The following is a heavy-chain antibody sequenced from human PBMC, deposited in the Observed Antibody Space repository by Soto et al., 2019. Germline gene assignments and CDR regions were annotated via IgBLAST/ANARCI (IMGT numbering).Heavy chain of an antibody. D-gene: IGHD3-22*01. CDR2: ISDDGTKK. V-gene: IGHV3-30*03. CDR1: RFTFSNYG. J-gene: IGHJ4*02. Sequence: QVQLVESGGGVVQPGKSLRLSCAASRFTFSNYGMHWVRQAPGKGLEWVALISDDGTKKYYADSVKGRFTISRDNSKNTLYLQMISLRAVDTAVYFCARELYYYDSSGYYPLENWGQGILVTVSS. CDR3: ARELYYYDSSGYYPLEN.